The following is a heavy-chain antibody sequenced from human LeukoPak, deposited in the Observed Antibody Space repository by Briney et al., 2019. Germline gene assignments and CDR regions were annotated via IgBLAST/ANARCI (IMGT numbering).Heavy chain of an antibody. Sequence: GGSLRLSCAASGFTFSSYWMSWVRQAPGKGLEWVANIKQDGSEKYYVDSVKGRFTISRDNAKNSLYLQMNSLRAEDTAVYYCARDKSFTIFGVVIPLGYYMDVWGKGTTVTVSS. CDR3: ARDKSFTIFGVVIPLGYYMDV. CDR2: IKQDGSEK. D-gene: IGHD3-3*01. J-gene: IGHJ6*03. CDR1: GFTFSSYW. V-gene: IGHV3-7*01.